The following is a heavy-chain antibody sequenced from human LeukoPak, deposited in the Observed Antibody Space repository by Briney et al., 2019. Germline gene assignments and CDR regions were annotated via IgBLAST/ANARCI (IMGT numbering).Heavy chain of an antibody. D-gene: IGHD6-13*01. Sequence: VASVKVSCKASGGTFSSYAISWVRQAPGQGLEWMGGIIPIFGTANYAQKFQGRVTVTADKSTSTAYMELSSLRSEDTAVYYCARDVAAAGSYYYYMDVWGKGTTVTVSS. CDR2: IIPIFGTA. CDR1: GGTFSSYA. J-gene: IGHJ6*03. V-gene: IGHV1-69*06. CDR3: ARDVAAAGSYYYYMDV.